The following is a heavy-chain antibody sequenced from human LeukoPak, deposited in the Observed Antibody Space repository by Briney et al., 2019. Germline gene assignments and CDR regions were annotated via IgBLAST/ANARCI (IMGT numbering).Heavy chain of an antibody. CDR2: IKQDGSEK. CDR3: ARGDYSYYYYGMDV. D-gene: IGHD4-11*01. J-gene: IGHJ6*02. CDR1: GFTFSSYW. V-gene: IGHV3-7*01. Sequence: PGGSLRLSCAASGFTFSSYWMSWVRQAPGKGLEWVANIKQDGSEKYYVDSVKGRFTISRDNAKNSLYLQMNSLRAEDTAVHYCARGDYSYYYYGMDVWGQGTTVTVSS.